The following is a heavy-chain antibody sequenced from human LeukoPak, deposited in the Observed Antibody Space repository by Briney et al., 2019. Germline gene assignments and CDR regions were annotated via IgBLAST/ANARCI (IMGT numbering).Heavy chain of an antibody. J-gene: IGHJ4*02. CDR2: IYSGGST. CDR1: GFTVSSNY. V-gene: IGHV3-53*01. Sequence: GGSLRLSCAASGFTVSSNYMSWVRQAPGKGLEWVSVIYSGGSTYYADSVKGRFTISRDNSKNTLYLQMNSLRAEDTAVYYCARDLSRSRYCSGGSCYYYWGQGTLVTVSS. CDR3: ARDLSRSRYCSGGSCYYY. D-gene: IGHD2-15*01.